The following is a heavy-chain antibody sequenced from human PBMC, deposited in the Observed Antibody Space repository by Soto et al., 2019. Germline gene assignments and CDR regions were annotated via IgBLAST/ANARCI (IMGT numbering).Heavy chain of an antibody. Sequence: SVKVSCKASGGTFSSYAISWVRQAPGQGLEWMGGIIPIFGTANYAQKFQGRVTITADESTSTAYMELSSLRSEDTAVYYCARAPRLKYSSSGDFDYWGQGTLVTVSS. V-gene: IGHV1-69*13. J-gene: IGHJ4*02. CDR2: IIPIFGTA. CDR3: ARAPRLKYSSSGDFDY. CDR1: GGTFSSYA. D-gene: IGHD6-13*01.